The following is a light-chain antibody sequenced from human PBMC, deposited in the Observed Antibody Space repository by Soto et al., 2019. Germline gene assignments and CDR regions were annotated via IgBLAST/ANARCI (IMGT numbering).Light chain of an antibody. V-gene: IGKV1-5*03. CDR2: EAS. Sequence: DIQMTQSPSTLSASVGDRVTITCRASQSISSWLAWYQKKPGKAPNLLINEASSLESGVPSRFSGSGSGPEFTLTISSLQPDDFATYYCQQYSIYPLTFGGGTKVEIK. CDR1: QSISSW. J-gene: IGKJ4*01. CDR3: QQYSIYPLT.